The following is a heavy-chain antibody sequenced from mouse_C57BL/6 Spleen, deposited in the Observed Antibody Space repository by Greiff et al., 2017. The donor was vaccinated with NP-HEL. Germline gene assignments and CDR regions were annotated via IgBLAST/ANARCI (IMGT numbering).Heavy chain of an antibody. Sequence: VQLQQSGAELVRPGSSVKLSCKASGYTFTSYWMDWVKQRPGQGLEWIGNIYPSDSETHYNQKFKDKATLTVDKSSSTSYMQLSSLTSEDSAVYYCARSRTGHDYWGQGTTLTVSS. D-gene: IGHD4-1*01. CDR2: IYPSDSET. CDR1: GYTFTSYW. J-gene: IGHJ2*01. V-gene: IGHV1-61*01. CDR3: ARSRTGHDY.